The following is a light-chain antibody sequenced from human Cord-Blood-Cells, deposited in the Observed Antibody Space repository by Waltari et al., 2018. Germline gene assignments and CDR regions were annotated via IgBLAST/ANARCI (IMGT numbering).Light chain of an antibody. J-gene: IGLJ2*01. Sequence: SYELTQPPSVSLSPGQTASITCSGEKLGEKYACWYQQKPGQSPVLVIYQDSKRPSGIPERFSGSNSGNTATLTISGTQAMDEADYYCQAWDSSTAVFGGGTKLTVL. CDR2: QDS. V-gene: IGLV3-1*01. CDR1: KLGEKY. CDR3: QAWDSSTAV.